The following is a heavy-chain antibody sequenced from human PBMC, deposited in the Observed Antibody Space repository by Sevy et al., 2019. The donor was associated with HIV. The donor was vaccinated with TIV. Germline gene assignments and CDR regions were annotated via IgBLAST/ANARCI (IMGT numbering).Heavy chain of an antibody. CDR1: GFIFSSNA. V-gene: IGHV3-30*04. D-gene: IGHD6-13*01. Sequence: GGSLRLSCAASGFIFSSNAMHWVRQAPGKGLEWVSVISYDGGNKEYADSVKGRFTISRDNAKNTLYLQMNSLRPEDTAVYYCARVPGAVIAAGPYHFDYWGQGTLVTVSS. CDR2: ISYDGGNK. J-gene: IGHJ4*02. CDR3: ARVPGAVIAAGPYHFDY.